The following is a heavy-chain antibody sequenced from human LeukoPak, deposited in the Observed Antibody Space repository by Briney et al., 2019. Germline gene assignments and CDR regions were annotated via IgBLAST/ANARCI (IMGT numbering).Heavy chain of an antibody. V-gene: IGHV1-18*01. CDR1: GYTFTSYG. J-gene: IGHJ6*02. CDR2: ISAYNGNT. D-gene: IGHD2-2*01. CDR3: ARDRSVVDYGMDV. Sequence: ASVKVSCNASGYTFTSYGISWERQAPGQGLELMGWISAYNGNTNYAQKLQGRVTMTTYTSTSTAYMELRSLRSDDTAVYYCARDRSVVDYGMDVWGQGTTVTVSS.